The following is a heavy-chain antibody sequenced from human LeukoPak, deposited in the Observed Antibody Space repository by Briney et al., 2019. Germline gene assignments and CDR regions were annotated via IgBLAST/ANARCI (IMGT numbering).Heavy chain of an antibody. CDR2: INPNSGGT. D-gene: IGHD5-18*01. V-gene: IGHV1-2*02. CDR3: ARDPSGYSSPFDY. CDR1: GYTFTGYY. J-gene: IGHJ4*02. Sequence: GASVKVSCKASGYTFTGYYMHWVRQAPGQGLEWMGWINPNSGGTNYAQKFQGRVTMTRDTSISTAYMELSRLRSDDTAVYYCARDPSGYSSPFDYWGQGTLVTVSS.